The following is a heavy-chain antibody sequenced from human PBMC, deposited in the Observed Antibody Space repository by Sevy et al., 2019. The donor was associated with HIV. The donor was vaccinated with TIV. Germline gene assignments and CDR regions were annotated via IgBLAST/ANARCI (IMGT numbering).Heavy chain of an antibody. D-gene: IGHD3-3*01. CDR1: GYSFTSYW. Sequence: GESLKISCKGSGYSFTSYWIDWVRQMPGKGLEWMGIIYPGDSETRYSPSFQGQVTISADKSISTGYLQWSSLKASDTAMYYCASLTYYDFWSGYWNSWGQGTLVTVSS. V-gene: IGHV5-51*01. J-gene: IGHJ4*02. CDR2: IYPGDSET. CDR3: ASLTYYDFWSGYWNS.